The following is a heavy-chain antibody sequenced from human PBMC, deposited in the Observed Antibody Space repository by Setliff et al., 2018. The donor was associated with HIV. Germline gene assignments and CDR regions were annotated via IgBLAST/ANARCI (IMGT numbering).Heavy chain of an antibody. Sequence: ASVKVSCKASGYTFTSYYMHWVRQAPGQGLEWMGIINPSGGSTSYAQKFQGRVTMTRDTSASTAYMELSSLRSEDTAVYYCARRLAPYYNFWSGYSGWFDPWGQGTLVTVSS. CDR2: INPSGGST. V-gene: IGHV1-46*01. CDR1: GYTFTSYY. CDR3: ARRLAPYYNFWSGYSGWFDP. D-gene: IGHD3-3*01. J-gene: IGHJ5*02.